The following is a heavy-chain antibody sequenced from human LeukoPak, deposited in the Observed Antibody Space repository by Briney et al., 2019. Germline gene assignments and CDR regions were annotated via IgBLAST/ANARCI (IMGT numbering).Heavy chain of an antibody. CDR2: ISSSGSTI. D-gene: IGHD3-9*01. Sequence: GGSLRLSCAASGFTFSDYYMSWIRQAPGKGLEWVSYISSSGSTIYYADSVKGRFTISRDNAKNSLYLQMNSLRAEDTAMYYCARDNGRYYDILTGYYDYWGQGTLVTVSS. CDR3: ARDNGRYYDILTGYYDY. V-gene: IGHV3-11*01. CDR1: GFTFSDYY. J-gene: IGHJ4*02.